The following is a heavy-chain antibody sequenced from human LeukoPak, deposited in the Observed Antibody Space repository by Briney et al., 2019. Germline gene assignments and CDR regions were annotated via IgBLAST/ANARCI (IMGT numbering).Heavy chain of an antibody. CDR2: MNPNNGNT. Sequence: ASVKVSCKASGFTFTSYDINWVRQTTGQGLEWMGWMNPNNGNTGYAQKFQGRVTMTGDTSISTAYMELRSLRSEDTAMYYCVRDGEGVAISVNYWFDPWGQGTLVTVSS. J-gene: IGHJ5*02. D-gene: IGHD3-10*01. V-gene: IGHV1-8*01. CDR1: GFTFTSYD. CDR3: VRDGEGVAISVNYWFDP.